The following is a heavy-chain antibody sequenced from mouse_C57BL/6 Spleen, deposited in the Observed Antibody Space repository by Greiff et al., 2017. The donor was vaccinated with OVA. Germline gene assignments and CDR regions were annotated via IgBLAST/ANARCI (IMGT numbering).Heavy chain of an antibody. Sequence: EVQLQQSGPELVKPGASVKIPCKASGYTFTDYNMDWVKQSHGKSLEWIGDINPNNGGTIYNQKFKGKATLTVDKSSSTAYMELRSLTSEDTAVYYCARRALYYGSSYGGYFDYWGQGTTLTVSS. CDR3: ARRALYYGSSYGGYFDY. D-gene: IGHD1-1*01. J-gene: IGHJ2*01. V-gene: IGHV1-18*01. CDR2: INPNNGGT. CDR1: GYTFTDYN.